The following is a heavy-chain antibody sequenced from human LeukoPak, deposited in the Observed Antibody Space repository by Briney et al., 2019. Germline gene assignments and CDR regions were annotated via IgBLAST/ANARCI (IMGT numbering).Heavy chain of an antibody. D-gene: IGHD4-23*01. V-gene: IGHV1-2*02. J-gene: IGHJ6*03. Sequence: ASVTVSCKASGYTFTGYYMHWVRQAPGQGLEWMGWINPNSGGTNYAQKFQGRVTMTRDTSISTAYMELSRLRSDDTAVYYCASNSQPHYYYYYYMDVWGKGTTVTVSS. CDR2: INPNSGGT. CDR1: GYTFTGYY. CDR3: ASNSQPHYYYYYYMDV.